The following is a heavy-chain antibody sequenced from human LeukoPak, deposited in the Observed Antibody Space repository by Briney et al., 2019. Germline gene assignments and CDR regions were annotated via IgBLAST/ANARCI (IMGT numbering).Heavy chain of an antibody. D-gene: IGHD2/OR15-2a*01. Sequence: PGGSLRLSCAASGFNLSNYWMFWVRQAPEKGLEWVANINRDGSVVYYVDSVKGRFTISRDNAKNSLYLQMNSLRADDTALYFCTRDFSPQFSGKYYDAFDMWVQGTMVTVS. CDR2: INRDGSVV. V-gene: IGHV3-7*01. CDR3: TRDFSPQFSGKYYDAFDM. J-gene: IGHJ3*02. CDR1: GFNLSNYW.